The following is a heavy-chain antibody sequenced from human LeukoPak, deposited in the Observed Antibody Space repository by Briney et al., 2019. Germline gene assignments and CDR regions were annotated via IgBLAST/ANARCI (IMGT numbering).Heavy chain of an antibody. Sequence: PGGSLRLSCTASGFTFSNYAMHWVRQAPGKGLQWVAFIRSDGNNKYYADSVKGRFTISRDNSKNTLYVQMNSLRAEDTAVYYCARETAMVTTYPYNWFDTWGQGTLVTVSS. CDR3: ARETAMVTTYPYNWFDT. D-gene: IGHD4-17*01. CDR2: IRSDGNNK. CDR1: GFTFSNYA. J-gene: IGHJ5*02. V-gene: IGHV3-30*02.